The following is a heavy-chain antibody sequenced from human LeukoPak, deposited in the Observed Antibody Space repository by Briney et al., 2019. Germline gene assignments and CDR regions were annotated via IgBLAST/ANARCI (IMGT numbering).Heavy chain of an antibody. CDR1: GFTFSSYA. D-gene: IGHD1-26*01. J-gene: IGHJ4*02. CDR3: ARDGRGELRYFDY. CDR2: ISYDGSNK. V-gene: IGHV3-30-3*01. Sequence: QPGRSLRLSCAASGFTFSSYAMHWVRQAPGKGLEWVAVISYDGSNKYYADSVKGRFTISRDNSKNTLYLQMNSLRAEDTAVYYCARDGRGELRYFDYWGQGTLVTVSS.